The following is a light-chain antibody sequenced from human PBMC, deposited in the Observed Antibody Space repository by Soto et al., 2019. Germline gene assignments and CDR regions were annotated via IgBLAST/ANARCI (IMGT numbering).Light chain of an antibody. J-gene: IGLJ1*01. CDR1: SSDVGGYNY. V-gene: IGLV2-14*01. CDR3: SSYTSSSTGYV. CDR2: EVS. Sequence: ALTQPASVSGSPGQSITISCTGTSSDVGGYNYVSWYQQHPGKAPKLMIYEVSNRPSGVSNRFSGSKSGNTASLTISGLQAEDEADYYCSSYTSSSTGYVFGTGTKVTVL.